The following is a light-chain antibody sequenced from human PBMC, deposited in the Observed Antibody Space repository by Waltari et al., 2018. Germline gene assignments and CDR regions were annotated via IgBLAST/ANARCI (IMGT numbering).Light chain of an antibody. Sequence: QSALTQPASVSGSPGQSITISCPGTASDVGAYAFVSWYQQHPGKAPHLIIYEVSNRPSGISTRFSASKSGNTASLPISGLQAEDEADYYCSSYTTSSAPGVFGTGTRVTVL. CDR2: EVS. J-gene: IGLJ1*01. CDR1: ASDVGAYAF. CDR3: SSYTTSSAPGV. V-gene: IGLV2-14*01.